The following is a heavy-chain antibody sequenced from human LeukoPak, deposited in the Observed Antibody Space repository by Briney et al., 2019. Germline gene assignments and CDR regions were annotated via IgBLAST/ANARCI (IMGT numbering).Heavy chain of an antibody. D-gene: IGHD1-7*01. CDR3: AGAELRGWGDWFDP. Sequence: GGSLRLSCAASGFTFSDYYMSWIRQAPGKGLEWVSYTSSSGSTIYYANSVKGRFTISRDNAKNSLYLQMNSLRAEDTAVYYCAGAELRGWGDWFDPWGQGTLVTVSS. CDR1: GFTFSDYY. CDR2: TSSSGSTI. V-gene: IGHV3-11*04. J-gene: IGHJ5*02.